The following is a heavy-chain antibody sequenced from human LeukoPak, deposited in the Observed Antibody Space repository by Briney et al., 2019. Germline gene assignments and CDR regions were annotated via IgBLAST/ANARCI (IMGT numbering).Heavy chain of an antibody. CDR1: GFTFDDYA. CDR2: ISWNSGSI. Sequence: GGSLRLSCAASGFTFDDYAMHWVRQAPGKGLEWVSGISWNSGSIGYADSVKGRFTISRDNAKNSLYLQMNSLRAEDTALYYCAKDIRKAGSPDAFDIWGQGTMVTDSS. V-gene: IGHV3-9*01. D-gene: IGHD1-14*01. J-gene: IGHJ3*02. CDR3: AKDIRKAGSPDAFDI.